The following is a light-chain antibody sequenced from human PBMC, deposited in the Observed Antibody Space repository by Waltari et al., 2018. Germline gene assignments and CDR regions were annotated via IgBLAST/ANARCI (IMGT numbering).Light chain of an antibody. CDR1: SPNFGGYNL. CDR3: LSYSGRSDYV. J-gene: IGLJ1*01. CDR2: GVS. V-gene: IGLV2-23*02. Sequence: QSALTQPASVSGSPGQAITISCTGTSPNFGGYNLVPWYRQYPGKAPELMIFGVSERPSGISNRLSGSKSGNTATLTISGLQAEDEADYYCLSYSGRSDYVFGTGTRV.